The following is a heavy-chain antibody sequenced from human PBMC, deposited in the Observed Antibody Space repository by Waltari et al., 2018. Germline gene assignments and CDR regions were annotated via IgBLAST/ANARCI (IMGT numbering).Heavy chain of an antibody. CDR2: IYYSGST. CDR1: GGSISSYY. CDR3: ARGGSSGYGDAFDI. Sequence: QVQLQESGPGLVKPSETLSLTCTVSGGSISSYYWSWIRQPPGKGLEWIGYIYYSGSTNYNPSLKSRVTISVDTSKNQFSLKLSSVTAADTAVYYCARGGSSGYGDAFDIWGQGTMVTVSS. V-gene: IGHV4-59*01. D-gene: IGHD3-22*01. J-gene: IGHJ3*02.